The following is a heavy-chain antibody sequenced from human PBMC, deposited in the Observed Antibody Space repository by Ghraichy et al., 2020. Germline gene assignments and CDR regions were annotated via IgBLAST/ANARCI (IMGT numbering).Heavy chain of an antibody. Sequence: SETRSLTCTVSGGSISSGGYYWSWIRQHPGKGLEWIGYIYYSGSTYYNPSLKSRVTISVDTSKNQFSLKLSSVTAADTAVYYCASGIMITFGGVGPFDYWGQGTLVTVSS. J-gene: IGHJ4*02. CDR2: IYYSGST. D-gene: IGHD3-16*01. CDR3: ASGIMITFGGVGPFDY. CDR1: GGSISSGGYY. V-gene: IGHV4-31*03.